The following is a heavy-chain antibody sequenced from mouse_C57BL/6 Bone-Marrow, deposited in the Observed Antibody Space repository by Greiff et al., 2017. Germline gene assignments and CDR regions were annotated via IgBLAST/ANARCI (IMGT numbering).Heavy chain of an antibody. D-gene: IGHD2-5*01. V-gene: IGHV1-54*01. CDR1: GYAFTNYL. CDR2: INPGSGGT. CDR3: ARSGADYSNLWAMDY. J-gene: IGHJ4*01. Sequence: QVQLQQSGAELVRPGTSVKVSCKASGYAFTNYLIEWVKQRPGQGLEWIGVINPGSGGTNYNEKFKGKATLTADKSSSTAYMQLSSLTSEDSAVYFCARSGADYSNLWAMDYWGQGTSVTVSS.